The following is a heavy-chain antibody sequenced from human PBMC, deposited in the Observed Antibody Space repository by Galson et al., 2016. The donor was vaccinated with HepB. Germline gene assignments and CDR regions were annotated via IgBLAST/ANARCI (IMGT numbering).Heavy chain of an antibody. V-gene: IGHV3-72*01. CDR2: IRTTVDGYST. Sequence: SLRLSCAASGLPFSRRYVEWVRQAPGKGLEWLGLIRTTVDGYSTEYAASVRGRFAISRVDSKNVAYLHMRDLKTDDTAVYFCADLGAYDYWGQGTLVTVSS. J-gene: IGHJ4*02. CDR1: GLPFSRRY. D-gene: IGHD4/OR15-4a*01. CDR3: ADLGAYDY.